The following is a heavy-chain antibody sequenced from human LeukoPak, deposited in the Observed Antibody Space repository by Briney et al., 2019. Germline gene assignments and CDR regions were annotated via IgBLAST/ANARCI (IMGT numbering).Heavy chain of an antibody. CDR3: ARDPSRYYGSGSYYSFMDV. V-gene: IGHV1-2*02. J-gene: IGHJ6*02. Sequence: ASVKVSCKASGYTFTGYYIHWVREAPGQGLEWMGWIDPNSGGTIYAQKFQGRVTMTRDTSISTAYMELSRLRSDDTAVYYCARDPSRYYGSGSYYSFMDVWGQGTTVTVSS. CDR1: GYTFTGYY. CDR2: IDPNSGGT. D-gene: IGHD3-10*01.